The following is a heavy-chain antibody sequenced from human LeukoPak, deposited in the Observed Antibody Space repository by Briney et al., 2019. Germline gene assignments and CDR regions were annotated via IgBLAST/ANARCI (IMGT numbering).Heavy chain of an antibody. CDR1: GGSISSFF. CDR3: ARLAPGNYDILTGDPKVVFDY. V-gene: IGHV4-59*01. D-gene: IGHD3-9*01. Sequence: SETLSLTCTVSGGSISSFFWIWIRQPPGKGLEGIGFVHSSGSTKYNPSLKSRLIISVDVSKNQFSLQLRSVSVANTAVYYCARLAPGNYDILTGDPKVVFDYWGQGALVTVSS. CDR2: VHSSGST. J-gene: IGHJ4*02.